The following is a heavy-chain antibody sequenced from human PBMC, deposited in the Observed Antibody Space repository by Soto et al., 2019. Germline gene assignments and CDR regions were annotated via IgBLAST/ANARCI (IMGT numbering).Heavy chain of an antibody. Sequence: PSETLSLTCTVSGGSINSYYWNWVRQPPGKGLEWIGYSYYSGTTNYNPSLKSRVTISVDRSKNQFSLRLSSVTAADSAIYFCARDTGTSCSGGTCYATFDSWGQGTLVTVS. D-gene: IGHD2-15*01. CDR3: ARDTGTSCSGGTCYATFDS. V-gene: IGHV4-59*01. CDR2: SYYSGTT. CDR1: GGSINSYY. J-gene: IGHJ4*02.